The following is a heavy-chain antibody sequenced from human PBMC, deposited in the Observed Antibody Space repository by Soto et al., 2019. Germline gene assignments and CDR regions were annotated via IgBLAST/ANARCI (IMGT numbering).Heavy chain of an antibody. D-gene: IGHD1-26*01. V-gene: IGHV4-59*01. CDR2: IYYSGST. CDR1: GGSISSYY. CDR3: ARGGWELLDFDY. J-gene: IGHJ4*02. Sequence: SETLSLTCTVSGGSISSYYWSWIRQPPGKGLEWIGYIYYSGSTNYNPSLKSRVTISVDTSKNQFSLKLSSVTAADTAVYYCARGGWELLDFDYWGQGTLVTVSS.